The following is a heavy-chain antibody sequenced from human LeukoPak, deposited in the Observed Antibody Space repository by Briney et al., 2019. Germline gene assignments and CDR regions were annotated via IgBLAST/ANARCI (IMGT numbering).Heavy chain of an antibody. Sequence: SETLSLTCTVSGGSISSYYWSWIRQPPGKGLEWIGYIYYSGSTNYNPSLTSRVTISVDTSKNQFSLKLSSVTAADTAVYYCARERRTSDYYDSSGYFAPIDAFDIWGQGTMVTVSS. V-gene: IGHV4-59*01. D-gene: IGHD3-22*01. J-gene: IGHJ3*02. CDR2: IYYSGST. CDR1: GGSISSYY. CDR3: ARERRTSDYYDSSGYFAPIDAFDI.